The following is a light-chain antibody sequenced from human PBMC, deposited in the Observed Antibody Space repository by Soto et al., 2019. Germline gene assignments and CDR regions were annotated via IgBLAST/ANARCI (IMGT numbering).Light chain of an antibody. CDR2: WAS. CDR3: QQSYSAPLT. V-gene: IGKV4-1*01. J-gene: IGKJ4*01. CDR1: QSDLYSSNYKNY. Sequence: DIVMTQSPDSLAVSLGERATINCKSSQSDLYSSNYKNYLAWYHQKPGQPPKLVIYWASTRESGVPDRYSGSGSGTDFTLTISSLQAEDVAFYYSQQSYSAPLTFGEANNVEIK.